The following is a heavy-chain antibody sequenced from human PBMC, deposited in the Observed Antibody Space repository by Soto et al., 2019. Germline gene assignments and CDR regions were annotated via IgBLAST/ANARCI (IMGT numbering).Heavy chain of an antibody. CDR1: GGSISSYY. CDR2: IYYSGST. Sequence: SETLSLTCTVSGGSISSYYWSWIRQPPGKGLEWIGYIYYSGSTNYNPSLKSRVTISVDTSKNQFSLKLSSVTAADTAVYYCARVKWELLTWFDPWGQGTLVTSPQ. D-gene: IGHD1-26*01. V-gene: IGHV4-59*01. CDR3: ARVKWELLTWFDP. J-gene: IGHJ5*02.